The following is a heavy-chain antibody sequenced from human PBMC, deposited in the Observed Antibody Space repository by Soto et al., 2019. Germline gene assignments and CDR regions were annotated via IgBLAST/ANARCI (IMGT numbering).Heavy chain of an antibody. CDR3: ARGYSYGTYYFDY. Sequence: QVQLQQWGAGLLKPSETLSLTCAVYGGSFSGYYWSWIRQPPGKGREWIGEINHSGSTNYNPSLKSRVTISVDTSKNQFSLKLSSVTAADTAVYYCARGYSYGTYYFDYWGQGTLVTVSS. D-gene: IGHD5-18*01. V-gene: IGHV4-34*01. J-gene: IGHJ4*02. CDR2: INHSGST. CDR1: GGSFSGYY.